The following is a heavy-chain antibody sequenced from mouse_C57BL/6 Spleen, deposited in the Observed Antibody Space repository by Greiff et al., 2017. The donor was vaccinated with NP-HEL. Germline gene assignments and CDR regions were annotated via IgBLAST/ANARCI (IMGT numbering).Heavy chain of an antibody. V-gene: IGHV1-80*01. CDR3: ARSDIYYDSLYAMDY. Sequence: QVQLQQSGAELVKPGASVKISCKASGYAFSSYWMNWVKQRPGKGLEWIGQIYPGDGDTNYNGKFKGKATLTADKSSSTAYMQLSSLTSEDSAVYVCARSDIYYDSLYAMDYWGQGTSVTVSS. CDR2: IYPGDGDT. CDR1: GYAFSSYW. D-gene: IGHD2-4*01. J-gene: IGHJ4*01.